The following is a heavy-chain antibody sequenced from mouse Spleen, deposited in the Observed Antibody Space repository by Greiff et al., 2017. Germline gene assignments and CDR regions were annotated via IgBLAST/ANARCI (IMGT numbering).Heavy chain of an antibody. D-gene: IGHD1-1*01. J-gene: IGHJ3*01. CDR1: GFSLTSYG. CDR2: IWGGGST. Sequence: VKLQESGPGLVAPSQSLSITCTVSGFSLTSYGVDWVRQSPGKGLEWLGVIWGGGSTNYNSALKSRLSISKDNSKSQVFLKMNSLQTDDTARYYCASVAGSSWFAYWGQGTLVTGSA. CDR3: ASVAGSSWFAY. V-gene: IGHV2-6*01.